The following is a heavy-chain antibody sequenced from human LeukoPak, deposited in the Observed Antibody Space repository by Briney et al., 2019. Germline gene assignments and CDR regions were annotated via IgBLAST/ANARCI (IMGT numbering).Heavy chain of an antibody. CDR2: IVVGSGNT. V-gene: IGHV1-58*01. CDR1: GFTFISSA. D-gene: IGHD2-2*01. J-gene: IGHJ6*02. CDR3: ARDLFCPPSSTSCYATYYYYGMDV. Sequence: ASVKVSCKASGFTFISSAVQWVRQARGQRLEWIGWIVVGSGNTNYAQKYQERVTITRDMSTSTAYMELSSLRSEDTAVYYCARDLFCPPSSTSCYATYYYYGMDVWGQGTTVTVSS.